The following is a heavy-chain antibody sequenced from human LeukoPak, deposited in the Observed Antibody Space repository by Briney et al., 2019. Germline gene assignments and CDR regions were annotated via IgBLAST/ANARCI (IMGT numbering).Heavy chain of an antibody. CDR1: GFTLSSYD. CDR2: IGTAGEI. CDR3: ARAAYSSTWYSRYFDL. V-gene: IGHV3-13*01. Sequence: GGSLRLSCAASGFTLSSYDIHWVRQATGKGLEWVSGIGTAGEIYYPGSVKGRFTISRENAKNSLYLQMNSLRAGDTAVYYCARAAYSSTWYSRYFDLWGRGTLVTVSS. J-gene: IGHJ2*01. D-gene: IGHD6-13*01.